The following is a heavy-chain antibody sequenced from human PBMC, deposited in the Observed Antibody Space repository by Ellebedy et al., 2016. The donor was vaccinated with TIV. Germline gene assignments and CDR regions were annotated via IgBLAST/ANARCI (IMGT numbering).Heavy chain of an antibody. V-gene: IGHV3-30*14. D-gene: IGHD2/OR15-2a*01. CDR2: ISYDGSTK. CDR3: ARNRTMDV. J-gene: IGHJ6*02. Sequence: PGGSLRLSCAASGFTFSAYAMHWVRQAPGKGLEWVAVISYDGSTKYYADSVKCRFTISRDNSKNTMYLQMSSLRAEDTAVYYCARNRTMDVWGQGTTVTVSS. CDR1: GFTFSAYA.